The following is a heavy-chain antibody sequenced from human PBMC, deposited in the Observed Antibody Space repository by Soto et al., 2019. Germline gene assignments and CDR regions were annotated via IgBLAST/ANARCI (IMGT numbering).Heavy chain of an antibody. Sequence: ASVKVSCKASGYTFTSYGISWVRQAPGQGLEWMGIINPSGGSTSYAQKFQGRVTMTRDTSTSTVYMELSSLRSEDTAVYYCARGNVDTAMVTAYWGQGTLVTVSS. CDR2: INPSGGST. J-gene: IGHJ4*02. V-gene: IGHV1-46*01. CDR3: ARGNVDTAMVTAY. D-gene: IGHD5-18*01. CDR1: GYTFTSYG.